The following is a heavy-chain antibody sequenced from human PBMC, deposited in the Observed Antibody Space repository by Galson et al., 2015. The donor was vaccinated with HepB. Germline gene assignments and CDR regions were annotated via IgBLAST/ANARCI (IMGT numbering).Heavy chain of an antibody. D-gene: IGHD6-19*01. V-gene: IGHV3-73*01. Sequence: SLRLSCAASGFTFSGSAIHWVRQASGKGLEWVGRIRGKASSHATAYTASLKGRFTISGDDSKNTAYLHMNSLKTEDTAVYYCARLGDLSGYSSLWGQGTLVTVSS. CDR1: GFTFSGSA. J-gene: IGHJ4*02. CDR2: IRGKASSHAT. CDR3: ARLGDLSGYSSL.